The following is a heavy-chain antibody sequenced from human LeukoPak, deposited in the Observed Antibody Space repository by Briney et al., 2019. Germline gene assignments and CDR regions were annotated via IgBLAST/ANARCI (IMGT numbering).Heavy chain of an antibody. Sequence: GGSLRLSCAASGFTFSSYSMNWVRQAPGKGLEWVSSISSSSSYIYYADSVKGRFTISRDNAKNSLYLQMNSLRAEDTAVYYCARDEYDILTEYYCGMDVWGQGTTVTVSS. CDR1: GFTFSSYS. D-gene: IGHD3-9*01. J-gene: IGHJ6*02. V-gene: IGHV3-21*01. CDR2: ISSSSSYI. CDR3: ARDEYDILTEYYCGMDV.